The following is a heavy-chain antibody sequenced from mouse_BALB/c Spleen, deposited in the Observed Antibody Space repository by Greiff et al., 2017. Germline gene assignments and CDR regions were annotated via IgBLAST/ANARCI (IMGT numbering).Heavy chain of an antibody. CDR3: ARWGYDYDVDGYAMDY. D-gene: IGHD2-4*01. CDR1: GFTFSSFG. V-gene: IGHV5-17*02. J-gene: IGHJ4*01. CDR2: ISSGSSTI. Sequence: EVKLVESGGGLVQPGGSRKLSCAASGFTFSSFGMHWVRQAPEKGLEWVAYISSGSSTIYYADTVKGRFTISRDNPKNTLFLQMTSLRSEDTAMYYCARWGYDYDVDGYAMDYWGQGTSVTVSS.